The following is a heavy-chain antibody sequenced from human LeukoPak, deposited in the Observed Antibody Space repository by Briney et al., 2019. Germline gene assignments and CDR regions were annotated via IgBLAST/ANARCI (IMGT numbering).Heavy chain of an antibody. CDR2: ISGSGGST. Sequence: PGGSLRLSCAASGFTFSSYAMSWVRQAPGKGLEWVSAISGSGGSTYYADSVKGRFTISRDNSKNTLYLQMNSLRAEDTAVYYCAKDRGDYSGYDPFDCWGQGTLVTVSS. CDR3: AKDRGDYSGYDPFDC. CDR1: GFTFSSYA. D-gene: IGHD5-12*01. J-gene: IGHJ4*02. V-gene: IGHV3-23*01.